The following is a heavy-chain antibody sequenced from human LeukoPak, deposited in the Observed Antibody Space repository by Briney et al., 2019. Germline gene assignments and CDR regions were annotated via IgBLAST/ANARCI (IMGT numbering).Heavy chain of an antibody. D-gene: IGHD6-13*01. J-gene: IGHJ4*02. Sequence: GGSLRLSCAASGFTFSHYWMTWVRQAPGKGLEWVANIKQDGSEKYYVDSVKGRFTISRDNAKNLLYLQMNSLRAEDTAVYFCASYRYSGSCYIYWGQGTLVTVSS. CDR2: IKQDGSEK. CDR3: ASYRYSGSCYIY. CDR1: GFTFSHYW. V-gene: IGHV3-7*01.